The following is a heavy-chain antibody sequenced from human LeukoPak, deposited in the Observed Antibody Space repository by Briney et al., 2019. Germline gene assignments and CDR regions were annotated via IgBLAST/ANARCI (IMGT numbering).Heavy chain of an antibody. V-gene: IGHV3-15*01. CDR3: TTEDIVVVPAANY. CDR2: IKSKTDGGTT. CDR1: GFTFSNAW. D-gene: IGHD2-2*01. Sequence: PGGSLRLSCAASGFTFSNAWMSWVRQAPGQGLEWVGRIKSKTDGGTTDYAAPVKGRFTISRDDSKNTLYLQMNSLKTEDTAVYYCTTEDIVVVPAANYWGQGTLVTASP. J-gene: IGHJ4*02.